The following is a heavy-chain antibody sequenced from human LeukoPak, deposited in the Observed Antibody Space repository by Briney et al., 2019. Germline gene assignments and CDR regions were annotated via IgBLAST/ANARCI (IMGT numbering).Heavy chain of an antibody. D-gene: IGHD4-23*01. CDR1: GGTFSSYA. J-gene: IGHJ5*02. Sequence: SVKVSCKASGGTFSSYAISWVRQAPGQGLEWMGGIIPIFGTANYAQKLQGRVTMTTDTSTSTAYMELRSLRSDDTAVYYCARNSAGWFDPWGQGTLVTVSS. CDR2: IIPIFGTA. V-gene: IGHV1-69*05. CDR3: ARNSAGWFDP.